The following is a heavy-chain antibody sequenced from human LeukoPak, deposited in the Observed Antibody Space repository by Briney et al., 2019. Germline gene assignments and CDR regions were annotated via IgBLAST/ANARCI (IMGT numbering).Heavy chain of an antibody. CDR3: ARVSGSYPYYFDY. CDR1: GGSISSYY. V-gene: IGHV4-59*01. J-gene: IGHJ4*02. D-gene: IGHD1-26*01. Sequence: PSETLSLTCTVSGGSISSYYWSWIRQPPGKGLEWIGYIYYSGSTNYNPSLKSRVTISVDTSKNQFSLKLRSVTAADTAVYYCARVSGSYPYYFDYWGQGTLVTVSS. CDR2: IYYSGST.